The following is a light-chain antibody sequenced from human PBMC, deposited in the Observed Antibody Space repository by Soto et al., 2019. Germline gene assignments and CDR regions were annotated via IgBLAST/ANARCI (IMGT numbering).Light chain of an antibody. J-gene: IGKJ1*01. CDR1: ENVATNY. CDR3: QQYAISPWT. Sequence: VGLSQSPATLSMSTGERATLSCRSSENVATNYLAWYQQKPGQAPRLLIFDSSTRAVSIPDRFSGSWSGTDFTLIISRLEPEDFAVYHCQQYAISPWTFGQGTKVDIK. CDR2: DSS. V-gene: IGKV3-20*01.